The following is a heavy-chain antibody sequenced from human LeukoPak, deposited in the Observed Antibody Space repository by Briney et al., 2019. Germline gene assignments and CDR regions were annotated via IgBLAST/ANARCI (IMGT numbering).Heavy chain of an antibody. V-gene: IGHV4-34*01. CDR1: GGSFSGYY. CDR3: VRETATSYYDSAGYYRQTEVFDV. D-gene: IGHD3-22*01. CDR2: INHSGST. J-gene: IGHJ3*01. Sequence: SETLSLTCAVYGGSFSGYYWSWIRQPPGMGLEWIGEINHSGSTNYNPSLKSRVTISVDTSKNQFSLRLNSVTAADTALYYCVRETATSYYDSAGYYRQTEVFDVWGQGTKVTVSS.